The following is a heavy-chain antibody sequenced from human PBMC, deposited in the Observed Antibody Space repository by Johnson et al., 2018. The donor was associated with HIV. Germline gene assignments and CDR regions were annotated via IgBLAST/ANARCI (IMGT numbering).Heavy chain of an antibody. V-gene: IGHV3-30-3*01. Sequence: VQLVESGGGVVPPGRSLRLSCAASGFTFSSYAMHWVRQAPGKGLEWVAVISYDGSNKYYADSVKGRFTISRDNSKNTLYLQMNSLRAEDTAVYYCARDSGQSFGAVDIWGQGTMVTVSS. D-gene: IGHD3-10*01. CDR1: GFTFSSYA. CDR3: ARDSGQSFGAVDI. CDR2: ISYDGSNK. J-gene: IGHJ3*02.